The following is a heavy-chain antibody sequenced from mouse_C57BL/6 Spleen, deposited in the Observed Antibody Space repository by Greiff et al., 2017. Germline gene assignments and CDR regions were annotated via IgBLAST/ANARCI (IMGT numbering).Heavy chain of an antibody. CDR3: AREGWLLPSYVDY. CDR2: ISDGGSYT. Sequence: EVMLVESGGGLVKPGGSLKLSCAASGFTFSSYAMSWVRQTPEKRLEWVATISDGGSYTYYPDNVKGRFTISRDNAKNNLYLQMSHLKSEDTAMYYWAREGWLLPSYVDYWGQGTTLTVSS. D-gene: IGHD2-3*01. J-gene: IGHJ2*01. V-gene: IGHV5-4*01. CDR1: GFTFSSYA.